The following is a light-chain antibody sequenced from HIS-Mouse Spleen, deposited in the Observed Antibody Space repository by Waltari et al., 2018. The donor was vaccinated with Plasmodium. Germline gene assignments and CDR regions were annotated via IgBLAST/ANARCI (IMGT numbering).Light chain of an antibody. V-gene: IGKV1D-8*02. CDR3: QQYYSFPYT. J-gene: IGKJ2*01. Sequence: AIWMTQSPSLLSASTGDRVTISCRMSQGIRSYLAWYQQKPGKAPDLLFYAASTLQSGVPSRFSGSGSGTDFTLTISCLQSEDFATYYCQQYYSFPYTFGQGTKLEIK. CDR2: AAS. CDR1: QGIRSY.